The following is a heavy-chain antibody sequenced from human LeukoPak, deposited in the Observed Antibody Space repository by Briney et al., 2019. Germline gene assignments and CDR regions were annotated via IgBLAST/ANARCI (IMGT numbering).Heavy chain of an antibody. CDR1: GITLSNYD. Sequence: GGSLRLSCAVSGITLSNYDMSWVRQAPGKGLDWVAGISDSGGSTKYADSVKGRFTISRDNPRNTLFLQMNSLRAEDTAVYFCAKRGVVIRVFLVGFHKEAYYFESWGQGALVTVSS. D-gene: IGHD3/OR15-3a*01. J-gene: IGHJ4*02. CDR3: AKRGVVIRVFLVGFHKEAYYFES. V-gene: IGHV3-23*01. CDR2: ISDSGGST.